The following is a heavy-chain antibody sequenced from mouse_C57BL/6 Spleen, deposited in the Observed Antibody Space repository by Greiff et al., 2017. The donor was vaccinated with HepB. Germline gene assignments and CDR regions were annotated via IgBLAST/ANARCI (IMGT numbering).Heavy chain of an antibody. J-gene: IGHJ2*01. D-gene: IGHD3-2*02. Sequence: VQLQQPGAELVRPGSSVKLSCKASGYTFTSYWMHWVKQRPIQGLEWIGNIDPSDSETQYNQKFKDKATLTVDKSSSTAYMQLSSLTSEDSAVYYCARRDSSRSYYFDYCGQGTTLTVSS. CDR3: ARRDSSRSYYFDY. CDR1: GYTFTSYW. CDR2: IDPSDSET. V-gene: IGHV1-52*01.